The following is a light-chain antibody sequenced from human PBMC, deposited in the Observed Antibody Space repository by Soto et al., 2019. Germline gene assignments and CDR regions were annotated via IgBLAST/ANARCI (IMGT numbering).Light chain of an antibody. CDR3: QQYSNWPPIT. V-gene: IGKV3D-15*01. Sequence: TQSPATLSLSPGERATLSCRASQSIHTSLAWYQQKPGQPPRLVVYDSTLRANGVPDRFGGSRSGTEFTLTISSLQSEDFAVYYCQQYSNWPPITFGQGTRLEIK. J-gene: IGKJ5*01. CDR2: DST. CDR1: QSIHTS.